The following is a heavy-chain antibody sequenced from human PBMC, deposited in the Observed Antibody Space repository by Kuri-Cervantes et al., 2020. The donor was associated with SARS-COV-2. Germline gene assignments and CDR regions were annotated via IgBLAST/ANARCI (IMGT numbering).Heavy chain of an antibody. V-gene: IGHV3-48*01. Sequence: GESLKISCAASGFIFSSHSMNWVRQAPGKGLEWVSYISSSSSTIYYADSVKGRFTISRDNAKNSLYLQMNSLRAEDTAVYYCAKVFQWFAVPAAIGAFDIWGQGTMVTVSS. CDR1: GFIFSSHS. CDR3: AKVFQWFAVPAAIGAFDI. D-gene: IGHD2-2*02. J-gene: IGHJ3*02. CDR2: ISSSSSTI.